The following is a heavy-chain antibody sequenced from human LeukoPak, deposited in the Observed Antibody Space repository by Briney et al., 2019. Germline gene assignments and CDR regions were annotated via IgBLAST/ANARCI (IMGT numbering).Heavy chain of an antibody. V-gene: IGHV3-23*01. J-gene: IGHJ5*02. CDR2: ISGSGGST. Sequence: GGSLRLSCAASGFTFTNYAMSWVRQAPGKGLEWVSAISGSGGSTYYADSVKGRFTISRDNSKNTLYLQMNSLRAEDTAVYYCAKGGFGNWFDPWGQGTLVTVSS. CDR1: GFTFTNYA. D-gene: IGHD2-15*01. CDR3: AKGGFGNWFDP.